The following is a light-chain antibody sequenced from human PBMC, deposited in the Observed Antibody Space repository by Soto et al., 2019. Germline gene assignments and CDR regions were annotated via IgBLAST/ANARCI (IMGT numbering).Light chain of an antibody. CDR2: AAS. Sequence: DIQMTQSPSSLSASVGDRVTIPCRASQGISNYLAWYQQKPGKVPKLPIYAASTLQSGVPSRFSGSGSGTDFTLTISSLQPEAVATYYCQKYNSAPPLTFGGGTKVEIK. J-gene: IGKJ4*01. CDR3: QKYNSAPPLT. V-gene: IGKV1-27*01. CDR1: QGISNY.